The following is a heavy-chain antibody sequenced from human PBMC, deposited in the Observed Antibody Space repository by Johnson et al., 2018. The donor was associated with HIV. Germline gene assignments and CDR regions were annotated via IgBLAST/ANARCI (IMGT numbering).Heavy chain of an antibody. Sequence: VQLVESGGGLVQPGGSLRLSCAASGFTVNSNYINWVRQAPGKGLEWVSFIYSGGTTYYADSVKGRFTISRESSKNTLYLQMNSLRAEDTALYYCARLQRSGYWSFDAFDIWGEGTMVIVSS. CDR1: GFTVNSNY. CDR2: IYSGGTT. V-gene: IGHV3-66*01. CDR3: ARLQRSGYWSFDAFDI. J-gene: IGHJ3*02. D-gene: IGHD3-22*01.